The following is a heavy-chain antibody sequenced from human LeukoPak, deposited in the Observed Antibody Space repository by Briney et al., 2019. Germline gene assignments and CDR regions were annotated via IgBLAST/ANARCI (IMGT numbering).Heavy chain of an antibody. D-gene: IGHD6-19*01. J-gene: IGHJ4*02. CDR2: ISSNSSYI. Sequence: GGSLRLSCAASGFTFSSYSMNWVRRAPGKGLEWVSSISSNSSYIYYADSVKGRFTISRDNAKNSLYLQMNSLRAEDTAVYYCARDPVSGWRGVARDYWGQGTLVTVSS. V-gene: IGHV3-21*01. CDR1: GFTFSSYS. CDR3: ARDPVSGWRGVARDY.